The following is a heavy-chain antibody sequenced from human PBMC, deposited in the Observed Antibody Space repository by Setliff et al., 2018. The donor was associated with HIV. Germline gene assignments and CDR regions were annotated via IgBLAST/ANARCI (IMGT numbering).Heavy chain of an antibody. CDR1: GYTFTSYA. CDR3: ARETVVTPAGHYYYMDV. J-gene: IGHJ6*03. V-gene: IGHV1-3*01. Sequence: GASVKVSCKASGYTFTSYAMHWVRQAPGQRLEWMGWINAGNGNTKYSQKFQGRVTITRDTSASTAYMELSSLRSEDTAVYYCARETVVTPAGHYYYMDVWGKGTTVTVSS. D-gene: IGHD2-21*02. CDR2: INAGNGNT.